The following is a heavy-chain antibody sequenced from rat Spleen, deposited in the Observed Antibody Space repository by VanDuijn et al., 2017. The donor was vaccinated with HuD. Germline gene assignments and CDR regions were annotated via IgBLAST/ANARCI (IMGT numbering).Heavy chain of an antibody. J-gene: IGHJ2*01. CDR1: GFTFSDYY. V-gene: IGHV5-22*01. Sequence: EVQLVESDGGLVQPGRSLKLSCAASGFTFSDYYMAWVRQAPTKGLEWVASISYEGIRTYYGDTVKGRFTISRDNAKSTLSLQMDSLRSEDTATYYCARRHYGYTDYFDYWGQGVMVTVSS. CDR2: ISYEGIRT. CDR3: ARRHYGYTDYFDY. D-gene: IGHD1-9*01.